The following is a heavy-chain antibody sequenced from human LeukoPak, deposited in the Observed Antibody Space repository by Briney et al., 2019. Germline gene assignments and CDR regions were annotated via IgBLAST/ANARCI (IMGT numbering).Heavy chain of an antibody. CDR1: GFTFSSYA. D-gene: IGHD6-13*01. J-gene: IGHJ6*02. CDR3: ARDLHSSSWYVYGMDV. Sequence: PGGSLRLSCAASGFTFSSYAMHWVRQAPGKGLEWVAVISYDGSNKYYADSVKGRFTISRDNSKNTLYLQMNSLRAEDTAVYYCARDLHSSSWYVYGMDVWGQGTTVTVSS. CDR2: ISYDGSNK. V-gene: IGHV3-30-3*01.